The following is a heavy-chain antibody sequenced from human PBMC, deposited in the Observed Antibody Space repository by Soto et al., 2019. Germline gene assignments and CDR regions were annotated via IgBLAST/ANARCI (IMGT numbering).Heavy chain of an antibody. CDR2: IIPTFGTA. CDR3: ARSRDYYYGMDV. Sequence: PVKVSCKASGGTFSSYAISWVRQAPGQGLEWMGGIIPTFGTAHYAQKFQGRVTITADESTSTAYMELSSLRSEDTAVYYCARSRDYYYGMDVWGQGTTVTVSS. J-gene: IGHJ6*02. V-gene: IGHV1-69*13. CDR1: GGTFSSYA.